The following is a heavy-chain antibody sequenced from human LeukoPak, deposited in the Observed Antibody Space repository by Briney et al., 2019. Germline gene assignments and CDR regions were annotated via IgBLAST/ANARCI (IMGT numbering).Heavy chain of an antibody. CDR1: GGSFSGYY. J-gene: IGHJ6*03. CDR2: MNHSGST. D-gene: IGHD3-10*01. CDR3: ARGMYYYGSGSYYYYYYYMDV. Sequence: SETLSLTCAVYGGSFSGYYWSWIRQPPGKGLEWIGEMNHSGSTNYNPSLKSRVTISVDTSKNQFSLKLSSVTAADTAVYYCARGMYYYGSGSYYYYYYYMDVWGKGTTVTVSS. V-gene: IGHV4-34*01.